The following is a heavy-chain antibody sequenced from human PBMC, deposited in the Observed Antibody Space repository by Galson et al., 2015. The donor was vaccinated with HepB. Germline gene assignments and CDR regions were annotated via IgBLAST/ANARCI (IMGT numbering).Heavy chain of an antibody. CDR1: GDSFSIYA. CDR2: ISPNLGIP. J-gene: IGHJ5*01. CDR3: ARADDFWSGYRDAGTSRWFDS. V-gene: IGHV1-69*10. D-gene: IGHD3-3*01. Sequence: SVKVSCKASGDSFSIYAMSWVRQAPGQGLEWMGGISPNLGIPNYAQKFQDRVTITADKSTGTAFMELSSLRSEDTAVYYCARADDFWSGYRDAGTSRWFDSWGQGTLVIVSS.